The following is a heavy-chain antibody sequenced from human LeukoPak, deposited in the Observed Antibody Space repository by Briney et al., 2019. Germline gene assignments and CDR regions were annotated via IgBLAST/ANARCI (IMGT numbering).Heavy chain of an antibody. CDR3: AREFDGGSYLSVGDAFDI. J-gene: IGHJ3*02. V-gene: IGHV3-53*01. CDR2: IYSDDST. CDR1: GFTVSSNY. Sequence: GGSLRLSCAAFGFTVSSNYMSWVRQAPGKGLEWVSLIYSDDSTYYADSVKGRFTISRDTSKNTLYLQMNSLRAEDTAVYYCAREFDGGSYLSVGDAFDIWGQGTMVIVSS. D-gene: IGHD1-26*01.